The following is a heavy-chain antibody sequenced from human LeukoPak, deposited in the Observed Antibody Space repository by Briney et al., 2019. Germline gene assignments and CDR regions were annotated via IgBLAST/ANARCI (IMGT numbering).Heavy chain of an antibody. J-gene: IGHJ3*02. CDR3: ARERDGDSLSPRNAFDI. CDR1: GFTFDDYG. CDR2: INWNGGST. V-gene: IGHV3-20*04. D-gene: IGHD4-17*01. Sequence: PGGALRLSCAASGFTFDDYGMSWVRQAPGKGLEGVSGINWNGGSTGYADSVKGRFTISRDNAKNSLYLQMNSLRAEDTALYYCARERDGDSLSPRNAFDIWGQGTMVTVSP.